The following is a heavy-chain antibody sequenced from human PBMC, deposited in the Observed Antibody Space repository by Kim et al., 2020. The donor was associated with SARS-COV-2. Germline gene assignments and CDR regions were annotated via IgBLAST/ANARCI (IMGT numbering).Heavy chain of an antibody. CDR1: GGSISYYY. D-gene: IGHD3-16*01. CDR3: ASQSPRGGY. CDR2: VYNGGTT. V-gene: IGHV4-59*01. Sequence: SETLSLTCSVSGGSISYYYLNWIRQPPGKGLEWIAFVYNGGTTYYNSSLRSRVTLSVDTSKNQLSLQLYSVTAADTAVYYCASQSPRGGYWGQGTLVTVS. J-gene: IGHJ4*02.